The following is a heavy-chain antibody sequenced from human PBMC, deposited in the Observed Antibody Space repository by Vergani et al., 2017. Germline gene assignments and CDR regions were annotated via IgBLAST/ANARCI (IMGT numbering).Heavy chain of an antibody. V-gene: IGHV3-7*01. CDR2: IKQDGSEK. D-gene: IGHD3-10*01. CDR3: ARDGSDYYGSGSYYNVRDGMDV. CDR1: GFTFSSYW. J-gene: IGHJ6*02. Sequence: EVQLVESGGGLVQPGGSLRLSCAASGFTFSSYWMSWVRQAPGKGLEWVANIKQDGSEKYYVDSVKGRFTISRDNAKNSLYLQMNSLRAEDTAVYYCARDGSDYYGSGSYYNVRDGMDVWGQGP.